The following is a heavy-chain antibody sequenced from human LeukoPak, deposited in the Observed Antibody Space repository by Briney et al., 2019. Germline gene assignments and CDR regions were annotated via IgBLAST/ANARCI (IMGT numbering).Heavy chain of an antibody. J-gene: IGHJ4*02. Sequence: QSGRSLRLSCAASGFTFSSYGMHWVRRAPGKGLEWVAVIWYDGSNKYYADSVKGRFTISRDNSKNTLYLQMNSLRAEDTAVYYCARDPRDGYNYDFDYWGQGTLVTVSS. CDR2: IWYDGSNK. D-gene: IGHD5-12*01. CDR3: ARDPRDGYNYDFDY. V-gene: IGHV3-33*01. CDR1: GFTFSSYG.